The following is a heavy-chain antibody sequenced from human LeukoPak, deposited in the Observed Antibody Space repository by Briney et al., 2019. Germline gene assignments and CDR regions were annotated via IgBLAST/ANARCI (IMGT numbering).Heavy chain of an antibody. CDR3: VRGHLWLEN. CDR2: INQDGGEK. J-gene: IGHJ4*02. V-gene: IGHV3-7*03. CDR1: GLTLSNFW. Sequence: GGSLRLSCVASGLTLSNFWMTWVSQAQGKGLEWVASINQDGGEKYYVDSVKGRFIISRDNAKNSMYLQRDSVRAEETAVYFCVRGHLWLENWGQGTLVTVSS. D-gene: IGHD3-3*02.